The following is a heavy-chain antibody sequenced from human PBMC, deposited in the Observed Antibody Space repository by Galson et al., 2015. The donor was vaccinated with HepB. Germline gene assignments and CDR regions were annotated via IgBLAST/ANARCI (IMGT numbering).Heavy chain of an antibody. V-gene: IGHV3-49*03. CDR3: TRDATSGSGWYSGTFDI. Sequence: SLRLSCAASGFTFGDYAMIWLRQAPGKGLEWVGFIRSNAYGGTTKYAASVKGRFTISRDDSKSITYLQMNSLKTEDTAVYYCTRDATSGSGWYSGTFDIWGQGTMVTVSS. CDR1: GFTFGDYA. D-gene: IGHD6-19*01. J-gene: IGHJ3*02. CDR2: IRSNAYGGTT.